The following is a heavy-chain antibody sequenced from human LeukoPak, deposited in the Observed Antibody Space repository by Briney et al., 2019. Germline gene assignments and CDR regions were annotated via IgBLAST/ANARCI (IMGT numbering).Heavy chain of an antibody. Sequence: GRSLRLSCAASGFTFSHYAMSWVRQAPGKGLEWVSGIIGSGGSTYYADSVKGRFSISRDNSKTTDYLQMNSLKADDTAVYYCVKEGPRVHFDYWGQGTLVTVSS. CDR1: GFTFSHYA. CDR3: VKEGPRVHFDY. J-gene: IGHJ4*02. V-gene: IGHV3-23*01. CDR2: IIGSGGST.